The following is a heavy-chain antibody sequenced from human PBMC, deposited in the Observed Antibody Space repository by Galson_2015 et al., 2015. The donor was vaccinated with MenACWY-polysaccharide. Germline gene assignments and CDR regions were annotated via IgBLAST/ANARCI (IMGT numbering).Heavy chain of an antibody. CDR1: GFTFSNAW. D-gene: IGHD1-7*01. J-gene: IGHJ4*02. Sequence: SLRLSCAASGFTFSNAWMSWVRQAPGKGLEWVGRIKSKTDGGTTDYAAPVKGRFTISRDDSKNTLYLQMNSLKTEDTAVYYCTTSITGTTGDYWGQGTLVTVSS. CDR3: TTSITGTTGDY. V-gene: IGHV3-15*01. CDR2: IKSKTDGGTT.